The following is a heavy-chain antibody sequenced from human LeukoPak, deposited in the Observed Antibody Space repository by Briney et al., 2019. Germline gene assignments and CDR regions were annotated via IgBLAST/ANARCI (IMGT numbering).Heavy chain of an antibody. CDR2: MSFDGSNK. CDR3: AKDEIGAVAGLLDY. V-gene: IGHV3-30*18. D-gene: IGHD6-19*01. J-gene: IGHJ4*02. CDR1: GFTFSSYG. Sequence: PGGSLRLSCAASGFTFSSYGMYWVRQAPGKGLEWVAVMSFDGSNKYYADSVRGRFTVSRDNSKDTLYLQMNSLRAEDTAVYYCAKDEIGAVAGLLDYWGQGILVTVSS.